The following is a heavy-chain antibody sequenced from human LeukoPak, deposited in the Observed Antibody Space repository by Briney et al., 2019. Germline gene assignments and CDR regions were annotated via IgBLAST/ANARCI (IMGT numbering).Heavy chain of an antibody. CDR3: ARDSPYSPHDS. Sequence: SETLSLTCAVYGGSFNTFYWSWIRQPPGKGLEWIGQINRYGSANYNPSLKSRVAISLDTSKNQFSLKGTSVTAADTAVYYCARDSPYSPHDSWGQGTLVTVSS. CDR1: GGSFNTFY. CDR2: INRYGSA. V-gene: IGHV4-34*01. J-gene: IGHJ4*02. D-gene: IGHD4-11*01.